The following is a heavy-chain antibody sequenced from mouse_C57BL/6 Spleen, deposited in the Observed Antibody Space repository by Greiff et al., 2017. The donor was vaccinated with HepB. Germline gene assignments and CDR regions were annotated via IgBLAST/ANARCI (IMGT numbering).Heavy chain of an antibody. J-gene: IGHJ3*01. CDR1: GYSITSGYY. CDR3: ARGKGYDGAWFAY. CDR2: ISYDGSN. Sequence: EVQLQESGPGLVKPSQSLSLTCSVTGYSITSGYYWNWIRQFPGNKLEWMGYISYDGSNNYNPSLKNRISITRDTSKNQFFLKLNSVTTEDTATYYCARGKGYDGAWFAYWGQGTLVTVSA. D-gene: IGHD2-2*01. V-gene: IGHV3-6*01.